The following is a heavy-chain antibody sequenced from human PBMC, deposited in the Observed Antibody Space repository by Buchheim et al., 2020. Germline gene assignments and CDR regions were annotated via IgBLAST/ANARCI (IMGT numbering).Heavy chain of an antibody. V-gene: IGHV3-48*03. CDR2: ITSCGTTI. CDR1: GFTFSSYE. Sequence: EVQLVESGGGLVQPGGSLRLSCAASGFTFSSYEMNWVRQAPGKGLEWVSYITSCGTTIYYAGPVKGRFTISRDNAKKARYLQMNSLRAEDTAIYYCGGGSYFDYWGQGTL. J-gene: IGHJ4*02. D-gene: IGHD3-16*01. CDR3: GGGSYFDY.